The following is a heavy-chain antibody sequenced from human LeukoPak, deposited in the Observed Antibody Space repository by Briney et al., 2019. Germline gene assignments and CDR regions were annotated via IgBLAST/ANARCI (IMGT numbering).Heavy chain of an antibody. V-gene: IGHV3-72*01. Sequence: PGGSLRLSCAASGFTFSDHYMDWVRQAPGEGLEWVGRTGNKANSYTTEYAASVKGRFTISRDDSKNSLYLQMNSLKTEDTAVYYCAREGPDGYNAWGQGTLVTVSS. CDR1: GFTFSDHY. CDR3: AREGPDGYNA. D-gene: IGHD5-24*01. J-gene: IGHJ5*02. CDR2: TGNKANSYTT.